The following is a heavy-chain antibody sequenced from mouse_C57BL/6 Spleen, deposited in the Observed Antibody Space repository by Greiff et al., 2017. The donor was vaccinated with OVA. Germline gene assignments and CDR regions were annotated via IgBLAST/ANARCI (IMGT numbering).Heavy chain of an antibody. CDR2: INYDGSST. D-gene: IGHD1-1*01. J-gene: IGHJ4*01. V-gene: IGHV5-16*01. Sequence: EVTLVESEGGLVQPGRSLKLSCTASGFTFSDYYMAWVRQVPEKGLEWVASINYDGSSTYYLDSLKSRFIISSDNAKNMLYLQMSSLKSEDTATYYCARAYCSRGAMDYWGQGTSVTVSS. CDR3: ARAYCSRGAMDY. CDR1: GFTFSDYY.